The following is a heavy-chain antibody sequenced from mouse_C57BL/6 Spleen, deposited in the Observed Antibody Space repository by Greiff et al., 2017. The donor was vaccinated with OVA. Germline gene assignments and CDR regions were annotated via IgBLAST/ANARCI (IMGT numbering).Heavy chain of an antibody. CDR1: GYTFTSYG. D-gene: IGHD2-5*01. CDR2: IYPRSGNT. Sequence: QVQLKESGAELARPGASVKLSCKASGYTFTSYGISWVKQRTGQGLEWIGEIYPRSGNTYYNEKFKGKATLTADKSSSTAYMELRSLTSEDSAVYYCARPSWYSNYDAMDYWGQGTSVTVSS. V-gene: IGHV1-81*01. CDR3: ARPSWYSNYDAMDY. J-gene: IGHJ4*01.